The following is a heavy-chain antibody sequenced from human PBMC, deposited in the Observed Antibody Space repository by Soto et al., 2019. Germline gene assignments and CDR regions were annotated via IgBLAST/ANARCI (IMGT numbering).Heavy chain of an antibody. D-gene: IGHD6-13*01. Sequence: GGSLRLSCAASGFTFSNAWRNWVRQAPGKGLEWVGRIKSKTDGGTTDYAAPVKGRFTISRDDSKNTLYLQMNSLKTEDTAVYYCTTVYSSSWSSYYYGMDVWGQGTTVTVSS. J-gene: IGHJ6*02. CDR3: TTVYSSSWSSYYYGMDV. V-gene: IGHV3-15*07. CDR1: GFTFSNAW. CDR2: IKSKTDGGTT.